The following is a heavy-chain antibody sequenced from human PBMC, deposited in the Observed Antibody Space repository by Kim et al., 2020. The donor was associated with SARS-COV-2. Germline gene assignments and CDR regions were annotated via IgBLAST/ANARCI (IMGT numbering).Heavy chain of an antibody. Sequence: GGSLRLSCAASGFTFSSYAMHWVRQAPGKGLEWVAVISYDGSNKYYADSVKGRFTISRDNSKNTLYLQMNSLRAEDTAVYYCARDDMVRGVIITYNYYYGMDVWGQGTTVTVSS. D-gene: IGHD3-10*01. CDR2: ISYDGSNK. V-gene: IGHV3-30*04. CDR3: ARDDMVRGVIITYNYYYGMDV. J-gene: IGHJ6*02. CDR1: GFTFSSYA.